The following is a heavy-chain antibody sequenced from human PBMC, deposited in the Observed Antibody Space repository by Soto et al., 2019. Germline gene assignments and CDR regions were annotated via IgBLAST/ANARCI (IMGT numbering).Heavy chain of an antibody. D-gene: IGHD4-4*01. V-gene: IGHV3-30-3*01. CDR1: GFTFSSYA. Sequence: GGSLRLSCAASGFTFSSYAMHWVRQAPGKGLEWVAVISYDGSNKYYADSVKGRFTISRDNSKNMLYLQMNSLRAEDTAVYYCARDRNTYWYFDLWGRGTLVTVSS. CDR2: ISYDGSNK. CDR3: ARDRNTYWYFDL. J-gene: IGHJ2*01.